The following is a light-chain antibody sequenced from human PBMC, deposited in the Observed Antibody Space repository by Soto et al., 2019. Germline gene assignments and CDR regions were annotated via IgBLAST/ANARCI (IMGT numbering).Light chain of an antibody. Sequence: DIQMTQSPSTLSASVGDRVTLTCRAGQSVSSWLAWYQQKPGKAPKLLIYDVSSLKSGVPSRFSGSGSGTEFALTISSLQPDDFATYYCLQYKAYSTFGQGTKV. CDR2: DVS. J-gene: IGKJ1*01. CDR3: LQYKAYST. CDR1: QSVSSW. V-gene: IGKV1-5*01.